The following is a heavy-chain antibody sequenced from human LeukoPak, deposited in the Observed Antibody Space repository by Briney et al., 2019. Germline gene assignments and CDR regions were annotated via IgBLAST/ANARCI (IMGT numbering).Heavy chain of an antibody. CDR1: GGSISSYY. CDR3: ARADSSGYYYVTGGFDI. Sequence: SETLSLTCTVSGGSISSYYWSWIRQPPGKGLEWIGYIYYSGSTNYNPSLKSRVTISVDTSKNQFSLKLSSVTAADTAVYYCARADSSGYYYVTGGFDIWGQGTMVTVYS. V-gene: IGHV4-59*01. D-gene: IGHD3-22*01. J-gene: IGHJ3*02. CDR2: IYYSGST.